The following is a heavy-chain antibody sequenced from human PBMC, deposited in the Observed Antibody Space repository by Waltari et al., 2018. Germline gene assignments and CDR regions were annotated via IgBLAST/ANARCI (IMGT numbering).Heavy chain of an antibody. J-gene: IGHJ4*02. CDR2: INHSGST. D-gene: IGHD5-18*01. CDR1: GGSLSGYY. V-gene: IGHV4-34*01. Sequence: QVQLQQWGAGLLKPSETLSLPCAVYGGSLSGYYWSWIRQPPGKGLEWIGEINHSGSTNYNPSLKSRVTISVDTSKNQFSLKLSSVTAADTAVYYCASMSTAMVGPQDYWGQGTLVTVSS. CDR3: ASMSTAMVGPQDY.